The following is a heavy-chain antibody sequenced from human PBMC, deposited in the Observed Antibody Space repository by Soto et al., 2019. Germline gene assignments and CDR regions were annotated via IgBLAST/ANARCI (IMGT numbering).Heavy chain of an antibody. CDR3: AKDPYSGYDLEGGY. J-gene: IGHJ4*02. Sequence: QVQLVESGGGVVQPGRSLRHSCAASGFTFSSYGMHWVRQAPGKGLEWVAVISYDGSNKYYADSVKGRFTISRDNSKNTLYLQMNSLRAEDTAVYYCAKDPYSGYDLEGGYWGQGTLVTVSS. CDR1: GFTFSSYG. D-gene: IGHD5-12*01. V-gene: IGHV3-30*18. CDR2: ISYDGSNK.